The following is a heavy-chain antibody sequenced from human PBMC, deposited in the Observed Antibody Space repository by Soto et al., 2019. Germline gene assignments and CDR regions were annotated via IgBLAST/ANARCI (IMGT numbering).Heavy chain of an antibody. CDR3: AKDDRSSWYG. CDR1: GFTFSSYA. CDR2: ISGSGGST. D-gene: IGHD6-13*01. Sequence: PVGSLGLSCADSGFTFSSYAMSWVRQAPGKGLEWVSAISGSGGSTYYADSVKGRFTISRDNSKNTLYLQMNSLRAEDTAVYYCAKDDRSSWYGRGQGTLVTVSS. J-gene: IGHJ4*02. V-gene: IGHV3-23*01.